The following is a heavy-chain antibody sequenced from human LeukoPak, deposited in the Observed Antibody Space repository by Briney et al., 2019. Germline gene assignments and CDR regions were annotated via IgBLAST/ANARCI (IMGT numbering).Heavy chain of an antibody. J-gene: IGHJ4*02. CDR1: GFTISSYA. V-gene: IGHV3-30-3*01. Sequence: GRSLLLSCAASGFTISSYAMHWVRKAQVQGLEWVVVISYDGSNKYYAVSVKGRFTISRDNSKNTLYLQMNSLRAEDTAVYYCARDSGSYFDYWGQGTLVTVSS. CDR2: ISYDGSNK. CDR3: ARDSGSYFDY. D-gene: IGHD1-26*01.